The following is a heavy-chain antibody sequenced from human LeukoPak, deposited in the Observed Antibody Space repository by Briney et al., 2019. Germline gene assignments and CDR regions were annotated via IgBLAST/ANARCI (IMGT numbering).Heavy chain of an antibody. Sequence: PGGSLRLSCVASGFTFNNYWIHWVRQGPGKGLVWVSLISPDGTTTTYADSVKGRFTVSRDNAKNTLYLQMNSLRAEDAAVYYCARGLTGAYRIMDVWGQGTTVAVS. CDR2: ISPDGTTT. V-gene: IGHV3-74*01. CDR3: ARGLTGAYRIMDV. J-gene: IGHJ6*02. CDR1: GFTFNNYW. D-gene: IGHD3-16*01.